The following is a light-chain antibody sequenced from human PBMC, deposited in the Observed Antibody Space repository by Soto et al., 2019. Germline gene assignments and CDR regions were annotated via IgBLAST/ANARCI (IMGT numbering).Light chain of an antibody. V-gene: IGLV2-14*01. Sequence: QSALTQPASVSGSPGQSITISCTGTSSDVGGYNYVSWYQQHPGKAPKLMIYDVSNRPSGVSNRFSVSKSGNTASLTISGPQAEDEADYYRSSYTSSSTRVFGGGTKLTVL. CDR3: SSYTSSSTRV. CDR1: SSDVGGYNY. J-gene: IGLJ2*01. CDR2: DVS.